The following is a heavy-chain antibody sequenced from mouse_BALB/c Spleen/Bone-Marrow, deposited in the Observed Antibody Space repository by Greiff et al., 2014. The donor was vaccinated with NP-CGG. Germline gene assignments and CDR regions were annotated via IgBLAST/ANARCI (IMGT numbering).Heavy chain of an antibody. CDR1: GYTFTEYT. CDR3: VRGFYFGNYVFAY. CDR2: INPNNGGS. Sequence: VQLQQSGPELVKPGASVKISCKTSGYTFTEYTMHWVKQSLGKSLEWIGAINPNNGGSTYNQKFKGEATLTVDKSSSTDYMELRSLTSEDSAVYYCVRGFYFGNYVFAYWGQGTLVTVSA. V-gene: IGHV1-18*01. J-gene: IGHJ3*01. D-gene: IGHD2-1*01.